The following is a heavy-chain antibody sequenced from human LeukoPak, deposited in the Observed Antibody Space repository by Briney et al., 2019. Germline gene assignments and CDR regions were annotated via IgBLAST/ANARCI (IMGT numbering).Heavy chain of an antibody. Sequence: ASVKVSCKASGYTFTSYGISWVRQAPGRGLEWMGWISAYNGNTNYAQKLQGRVTMTTDTSTSTAYMELRSLRSDDTAVYYCARYLGYYDFWSGYFNWFDPWGQGTLVTVSS. CDR3: ARYLGYYDFWSGYFNWFDP. CDR1: GYTFTSYG. CDR2: ISAYNGNT. V-gene: IGHV1-18*01. J-gene: IGHJ5*02. D-gene: IGHD3-3*01.